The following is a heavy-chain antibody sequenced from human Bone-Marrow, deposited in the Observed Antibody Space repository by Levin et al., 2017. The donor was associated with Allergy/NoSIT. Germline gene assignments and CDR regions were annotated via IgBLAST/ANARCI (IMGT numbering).Heavy chain of an antibody. CDR2: IIPIFGTA. CDR3: ARGAYFGIDIVVVAAGWFDP. V-gene: IGHV1-69*06. CDR1: GGTFSSYA. D-gene: IGHD2-15*01. Sequence: ASVKVSCKASGGTFSSYAISWVRQAPGQGLEWMGGIIPIFGTANYAQKFQGRVTITADKSTSTAYMELSSLRSEDTAVYYCARGAYFGIDIVVVAAGWFDPWGQGTLVTVSS. J-gene: IGHJ5*02.